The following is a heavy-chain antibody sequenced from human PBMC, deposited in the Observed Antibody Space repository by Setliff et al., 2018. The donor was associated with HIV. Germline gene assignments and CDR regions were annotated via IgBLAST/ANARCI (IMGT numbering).Heavy chain of an antibody. D-gene: IGHD3-16*02. J-gene: IGHJ6*03. CDR1: GESFSDYY. V-gene: IGHV4-34*01. CDR2: ITHSGST. Sequence: PSETLSLTCAVYGESFSDYYWSWIRQPPGKGLEWIGEITHSGSTNYNPSLKSRVTISVDTSKNPFSLKLTSVTAADPAVYYCARGRDYVWGSYRPRRYYYYNMDVWGKGTTVTVSS. CDR3: ARGRDYVWGSYRPRRYYYYNMDV.